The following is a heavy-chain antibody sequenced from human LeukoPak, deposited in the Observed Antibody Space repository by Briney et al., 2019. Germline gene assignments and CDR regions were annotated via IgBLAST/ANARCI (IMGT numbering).Heavy chain of an antibody. CDR2: INPNSGGT. CDR1: GYTFTGYY. J-gene: IGHJ3*02. Sequence: ASVKVSCKASGYTFTGYYMRWVRQAPGQGLEWMGWINPNSGGTNYAQKFQGRVTMTRDTSIRTAYMELSRLTSDDTAVYYCAREVGYDSSGRPEAVDIWGQGTMVTVSP. CDR3: AREVGYDSSGRPEAVDI. V-gene: IGHV1-2*02. D-gene: IGHD3-22*01.